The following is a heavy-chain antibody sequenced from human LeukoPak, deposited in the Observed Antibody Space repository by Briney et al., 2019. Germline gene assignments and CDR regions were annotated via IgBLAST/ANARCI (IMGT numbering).Heavy chain of an antibody. D-gene: IGHD3-22*01. CDR3: ARGSDYYDSSGLFDY. CDR2: INPNSGGT. V-gene: IGHV1-2*02. Sequence: ASVKVSCKASGYTFTGYYMHWVRQAPGQGLEWMGWINPNSGGTNYAQKFQGRVTTTRDTSISTAYMELSRLRSDDTAVYYCARGSDYYDSSGLFDYWGQGTLVTVSS. J-gene: IGHJ4*02. CDR1: GYTFTGYY.